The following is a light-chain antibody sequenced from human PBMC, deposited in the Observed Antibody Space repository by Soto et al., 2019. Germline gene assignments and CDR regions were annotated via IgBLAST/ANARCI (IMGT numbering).Light chain of an antibody. CDR2: GAS. V-gene: IGKV3-20*01. CDR3: QQYGGSPKYT. Sequence: EIVLTQSPGTLSLSPGERATLSCRASQSVSKTHLAWYQQRPGQGPRLLIYGASNRAAGIPDRFSGSGSGTDFNLTISRLEPEAFAVYYCQQYGGSPKYTFGQGTKLEIK. CDR1: QSVSKTH. J-gene: IGKJ2*01.